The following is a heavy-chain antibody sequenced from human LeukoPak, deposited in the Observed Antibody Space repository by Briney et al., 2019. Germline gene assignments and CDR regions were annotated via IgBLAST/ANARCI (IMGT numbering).Heavy chain of an antibody. J-gene: IGHJ4*02. V-gene: IGHV3-7*01. CDR1: GFTFSSYW. CDR3: ARAGGSSHADY. CDR2: IKQDGSEK. D-gene: IGHD2-15*01. Sequence: GGSLGLSCAASGFTFSSYWMSWVRQAPGKGLEWEANIKQDGSEKYYVDSVKGRFTISRDNAKNSLFLQMNSLRAEDTAVYYCARAGGSSHADYWGQGTLVTVSS.